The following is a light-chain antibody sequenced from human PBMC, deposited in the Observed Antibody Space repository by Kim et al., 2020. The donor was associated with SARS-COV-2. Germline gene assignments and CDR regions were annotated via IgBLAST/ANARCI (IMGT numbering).Light chain of an antibody. V-gene: IGKV1-6*01. CDR3: LQDYNYPRT. J-gene: IGKJ4*01. CDR1: HGIRNE. CDR2: AAS. Sequence: SASVGDRVTITCRASHGIRNELGWYQQKPGKAPNLLIYAASSLQSGVPSRFSGSGSGTYFTLTINSLQPEDFATYYCLQDYNYPRTFGGGTKLEIK.